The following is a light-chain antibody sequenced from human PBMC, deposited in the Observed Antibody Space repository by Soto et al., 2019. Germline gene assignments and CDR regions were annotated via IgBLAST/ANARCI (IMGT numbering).Light chain of an antibody. CDR1: SSDVGAYDY. CDR3: SSFTSGNTLV. CDR2: DVS. J-gene: IGLJ2*01. V-gene: IGLV2-14*03. Sequence: QSALTQPASVSGSPGQSITISCTGSSSDVGAYDYVSWYQQHPGRVPRLIMYDVSDRPSWVSNRFSGSKSGNTASLVISALQAEYEADYYCSSFTSGNTLVFGGGTKLTVL.